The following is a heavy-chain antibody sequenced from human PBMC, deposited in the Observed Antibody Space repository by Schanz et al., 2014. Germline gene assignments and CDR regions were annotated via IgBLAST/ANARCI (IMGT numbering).Heavy chain of an antibody. V-gene: IGHV3-11*05. J-gene: IGHJ6*03. Sequence: QVHLLESGGGLVEPGGSLRLSCAASGFSFSDYYMSWIRQAPGKGLEWISFINTGSNYINYADSVKGRFTISRDNTKNSLFLQLNSLRADDTAVYYCARVKYCTITRCYRTETEGIYYMDVWGKGTTVTVSS. CDR1: GFSFSDYY. CDR2: INTGSNYI. CDR3: ARVKYCTITRCYRTETEGIYYMDV. D-gene: IGHD2-2*01.